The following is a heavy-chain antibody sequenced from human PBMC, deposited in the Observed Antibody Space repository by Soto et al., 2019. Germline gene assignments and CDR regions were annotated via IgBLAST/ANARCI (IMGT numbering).Heavy chain of an antibody. Sequence: GGPLRLSCAASGFTVSSNYMSWVRQAPGKGLEWVSVIYSGGSTYYADSVKGRFTISRDNSKNTLYLQMNSLRAEDTAVYYCARSGPYGDYDYWGQGTLVTVSS. CDR2: IYSGGST. CDR3: ARSGPYGDYDY. D-gene: IGHD4-17*01. CDR1: GFTVSSNY. J-gene: IGHJ4*02. V-gene: IGHV3-66*01.